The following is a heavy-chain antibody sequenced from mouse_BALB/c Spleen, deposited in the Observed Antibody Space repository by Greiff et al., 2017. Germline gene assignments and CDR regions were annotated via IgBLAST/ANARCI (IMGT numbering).Heavy chain of an antibody. CDR1: GFTFSSYA. CDR2: ISSGGST. V-gene: IGHV5-6-5*01. D-gene: IGHD2-4*01. J-gene: IGHJ4*01. CDR3: ARGEEDYDYDVWAMDY. Sequence: EVQVVESGGGLVKPGGSLKLSCAASGFTFSSYAMSWVRQTPEKRLEWVASISSGGSTYYPDSVKGRFTISRDNARNILYLQMSSLRSEDTAMYYCARGEEDYDYDVWAMDYWGQGTSVTVAS.